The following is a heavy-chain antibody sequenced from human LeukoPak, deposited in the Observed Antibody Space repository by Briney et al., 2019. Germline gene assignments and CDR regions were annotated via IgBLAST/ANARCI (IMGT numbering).Heavy chain of an antibody. Sequence: GGSLRLSCAASGFTFSSYAMHWVRQAPGKGLEWVAVISYDGSNKYYADSVKGRFTISRDNSKNTLYLQMNSLRAEDTAVYYCARHDILTGHDAFDIWGQGTMVTVSS. CDR3: ARHDILTGHDAFDI. D-gene: IGHD3-9*01. V-gene: IGHV3-30*14. CDR2: ISYDGSNK. CDR1: GFTFSSYA. J-gene: IGHJ3*02.